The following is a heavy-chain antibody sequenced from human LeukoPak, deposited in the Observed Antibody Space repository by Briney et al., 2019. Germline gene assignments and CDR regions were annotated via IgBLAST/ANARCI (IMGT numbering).Heavy chain of an antibody. Sequence: GGSLRLSCAASGFTFSSYGMHWVRQAPGKGLEWVAVISYDGSNKYYADSVKGRFTISRDNSKNTLYLQMNSLRAEDTAVYYCAKKANYYFDYWGQGTLVTVSS. CDR3: AKKANYYFDY. CDR2: ISYDGSNK. J-gene: IGHJ4*02. CDR1: GFTFSSYG. V-gene: IGHV3-30*18.